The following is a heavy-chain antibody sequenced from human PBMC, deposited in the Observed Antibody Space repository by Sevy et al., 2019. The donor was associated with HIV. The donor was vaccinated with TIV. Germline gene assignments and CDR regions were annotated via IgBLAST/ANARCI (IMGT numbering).Heavy chain of an antibody. J-gene: IGHJ4*02. CDR2: MSSSITYT. V-gene: IGHV3-21*01. Sequence: GGSLRLSCEASGFSFSDYTMTWVRQAPGKGLEWVSSMSSSITYTYYADSLKGRFTISRDNAKSSLYLQMNSLRAEDTAVYYCARDLPPSATVVPHFDYWGQGTLVTVSS. CDR1: GFSFSDYT. CDR3: ARDLPPSATVVPHFDY. D-gene: IGHD2-21*01.